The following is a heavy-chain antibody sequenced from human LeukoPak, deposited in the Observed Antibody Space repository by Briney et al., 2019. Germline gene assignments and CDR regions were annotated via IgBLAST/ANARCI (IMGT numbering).Heavy chain of an antibody. J-gene: IGHJ4*02. V-gene: IGHV3-23*01. D-gene: IGHD5-12*01. CDR2: IIVSGGST. CDR1: GFTFSNAW. CDR3: ANRGYLDC. Sequence: GGSLRLSCAASGFTFSNAWMSWVRQAPGKGLEWVSAIIVSGGSTYYADSVKGRFTISRDNAKNTLYLQMNSLRAEDTAVYYCANRGYLDCWGQGTLVTVAS.